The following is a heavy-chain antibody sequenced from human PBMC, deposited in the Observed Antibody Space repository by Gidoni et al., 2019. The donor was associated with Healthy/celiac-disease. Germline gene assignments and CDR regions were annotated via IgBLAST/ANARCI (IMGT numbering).Heavy chain of an antibody. CDR3: ARVPRDAGNYYYDSSGYAFDI. V-gene: IGHV4-34*01. CDR2: INHSGST. D-gene: IGHD3-22*01. CDR1: GGSFSGYY. Sequence: QVQLQQWGAGLLKPSETLSLTCAVHGGSFSGYYWSWIRQPPGKGLEWIGEINHSGSTNYNPSLKSRVTISVDTSKNQFSLKLSSVTAADTAVYYCARVPRDAGNYYYDSSGYAFDIWGQGTMVTVSS. J-gene: IGHJ3*02.